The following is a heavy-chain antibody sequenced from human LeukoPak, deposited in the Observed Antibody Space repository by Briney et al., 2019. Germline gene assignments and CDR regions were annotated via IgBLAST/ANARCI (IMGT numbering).Heavy chain of an antibody. CDR3: ARDRPYYSDSGDYPGDFDL. J-gene: IGHJ2*01. CDR2: IYTNGNT. Sequence: PSETLSLTCTVSGGSISSGSYYWSWIRQPAGTGLEWIGLIYTNGNTNYNPSLKSRVTMSIDTSKNQFSLKLSSVTAADTAVYYCARDRPYYSDSGDYPGDFDLWGRGTLVTVSS. D-gene: IGHD3-22*01. CDR1: GGSISSGSYY. V-gene: IGHV4-61*02.